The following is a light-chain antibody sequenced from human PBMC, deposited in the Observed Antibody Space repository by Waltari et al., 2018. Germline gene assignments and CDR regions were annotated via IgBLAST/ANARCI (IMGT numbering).Light chain of an antibody. CDR2: AAS. Sequence: IQLTQSPSSLSASVGDRVTITCRASQGISSYLAWYQQKPGKAPKLLIYAASTLQSGVPSWFSGSGSGTYFTLTISSLQPEDFATYYCQQLNSYPFVGGGTKVEIK. V-gene: IGKV1-9*01. CDR3: QQLNSYPF. CDR1: QGISSY. J-gene: IGKJ4*01.